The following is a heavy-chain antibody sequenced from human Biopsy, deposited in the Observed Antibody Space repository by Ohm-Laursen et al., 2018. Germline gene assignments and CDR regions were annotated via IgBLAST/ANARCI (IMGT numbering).Heavy chain of an antibody. CDR3: ARDSGILNYGNFKYYHYYGMDV. D-gene: IGHD4-11*01. CDR2: IYYSVMT. CDR1: GDSVTKYY. J-gene: IGHJ6*02. Sequence: SETLSLTWTVSGDSVTKYYWSWIRQPPGKGLEWIGHIYYSVMTNYNPSLQSRVSISVDTSRNQVSLTLSSVTAADTAMYYCARDSGILNYGNFKYYHYYGMDVWGQGTKVTVS. V-gene: IGHV4-59*02.